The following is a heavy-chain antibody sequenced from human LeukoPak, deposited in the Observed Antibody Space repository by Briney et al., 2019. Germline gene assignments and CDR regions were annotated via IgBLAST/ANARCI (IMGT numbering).Heavy chain of an antibody. CDR3: AHSAAGGLNCYYNGMDV. CDR1: GFSLNTGGVG. V-gene: IGHV2-5*02. D-gene: IGHD3-16*01. J-gene: IGHJ6*02. Sequence: SGPTLVNPTQTLTLTCTFSGFSLNTGGVGVAWIRQPPGKALEWLALIYGDDDKRYSPSLKTRLTITKDTSKNQVVLTMSNMDPVDTATYFCAHSAAGGLNCYYNGMDVWGQGTTVTVSS. CDR2: IYGDDDK.